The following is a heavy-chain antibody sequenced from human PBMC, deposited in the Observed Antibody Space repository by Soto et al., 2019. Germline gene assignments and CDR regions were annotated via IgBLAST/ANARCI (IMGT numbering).Heavy chain of an antibody. D-gene: IGHD3-16*01. Sequence: ASVKVSCKASGYTFTSYDINWVRQATGQGLEWMGWMNPNSGNTSYAQKFQGRVTMTRNTSISTAYMELSRLRSDDTAVYYCARDQGGWFDPWGQGTLVTVSS. J-gene: IGHJ5*02. V-gene: IGHV1-8*01. CDR1: GYTFTSYD. CDR3: ARDQGGWFDP. CDR2: MNPNSGNT.